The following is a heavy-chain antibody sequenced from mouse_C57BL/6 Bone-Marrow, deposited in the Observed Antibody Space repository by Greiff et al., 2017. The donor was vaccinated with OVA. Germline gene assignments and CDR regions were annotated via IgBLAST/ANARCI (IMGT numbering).Heavy chain of an antibody. CDR2: ISSGGSYT. J-gene: IGHJ4*01. CDR1: GFTFSRYG. V-gene: IGHV5-6*02. CDR3: ARYWYYAMDY. Sequence: DVMLVESGGDLVKPGGSLKLSCAASGFTFSRYGMSWVRQTPDKRLEWVATISSGGSYTYYQDSVKGLFTISRDNAKNTLYLQMGSLKSEDTAMYYCARYWYYAMDYWGQGTAVTVSS. D-gene: IGHD4-1*01.